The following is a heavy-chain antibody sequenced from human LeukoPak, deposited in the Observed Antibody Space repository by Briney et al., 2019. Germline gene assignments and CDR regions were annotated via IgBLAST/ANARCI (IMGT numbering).Heavy chain of an antibody. Sequence: GGSLRLSCAASGFTFSSYWMSWVRQTPGKGLEWVANIKQDGSETYYVDSVKGRFTISRDNAKNSLFLQMNTLRAEDTAVYYCARGRKVPAAMGNWFDPWGQGTLVTVSS. J-gene: IGHJ5*02. D-gene: IGHD2-2*01. CDR1: GFTFSSYW. V-gene: IGHV3-7*01. CDR3: ARGRKVPAAMGNWFDP. CDR2: IKQDGSET.